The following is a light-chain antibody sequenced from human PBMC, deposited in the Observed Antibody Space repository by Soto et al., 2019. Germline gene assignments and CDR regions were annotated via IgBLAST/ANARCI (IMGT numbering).Light chain of an antibody. Sequence: QSALTQPASVSGSPGQSITISCTGTSSDVGGYNYVSWYQQHPGKAPKLMIYEVSNRPSGLSNRFSGSKSGNAASLTISGLQAEDEDDYYCSSYTSSSTPYVFGTGTKLTVL. CDR2: EVS. J-gene: IGLJ1*01. CDR1: SSDVGGYNY. V-gene: IGLV2-14*01. CDR3: SSYTSSSTPYV.